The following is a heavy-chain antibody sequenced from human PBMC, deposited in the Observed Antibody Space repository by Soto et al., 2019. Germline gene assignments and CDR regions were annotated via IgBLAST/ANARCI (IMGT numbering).Heavy chain of an antibody. D-gene: IGHD5-12*01. CDR1: GYTFTSYY. Sequence: ASVKVSCKASGYTFTSYYMHWVRQAPGQGLEWMGIINPSGGSTSYAQKFQGRVTMTRDTSTSTVYMELSSLRSEDTAVYYCARDLASKGPGSITEFDYWGQGTLVSVSS. V-gene: IGHV1-46*01. CDR3: ARDLASKGPGSITEFDY. CDR2: INPSGGST. J-gene: IGHJ4*02.